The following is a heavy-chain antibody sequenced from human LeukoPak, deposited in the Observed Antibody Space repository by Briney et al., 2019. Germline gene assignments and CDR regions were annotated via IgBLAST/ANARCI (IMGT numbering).Heavy chain of an antibody. CDR3: VPLTDGSLDQ. CDR1: TFTVSTNY. V-gene: IGHV3-66*01. CDR2: IYTGGSP. D-gene: IGHD3-10*01. J-gene: IGHJ4*02. Sequence: GGSLRLSCAASTFTVSTNYMTWVRQAPGKGLEWVSMIYTGGSPYYADSVKGRFTISRDNSKNTLNLQMNSLRVEDTAVYYCVPLTDGSLDQWGRGTLVTVSS.